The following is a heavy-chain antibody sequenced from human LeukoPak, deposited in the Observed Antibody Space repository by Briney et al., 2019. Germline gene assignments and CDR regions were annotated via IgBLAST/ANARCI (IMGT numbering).Heavy chain of an antibody. CDR3: ARGSWRYFDWLLYHTGYLGYYFDY. Sequence: PSETLSLTCTVSGGSISSSSYYWGWIRQPPGKGLEWIGSIYYSGSTYYNPSLKSRVTISVDTSKNQFSLKLSSVTAADTAVYYCARGSWRYFDWLLYHTGYLGYYFDYWGQGTLVAVSS. D-gene: IGHD3-9*01. CDR2: IYYSGST. V-gene: IGHV4-39*01. CDR1: GGSISSSSYY. J-gene: IGHJ4*02.